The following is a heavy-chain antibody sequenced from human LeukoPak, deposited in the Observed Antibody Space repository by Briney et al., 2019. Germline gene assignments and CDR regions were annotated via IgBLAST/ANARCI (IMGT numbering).Heavy chain of an antibody. J-gene: IGHJ5*02. D-gene: IGHD6-6*01. CDR3: ARWSSSVEDWFDP. V-gene: IGHV3-21*05. CDR2: IGPSGSDI. Sequence: GGSLRLSCAASGFTFSSYAMSWVRQAPGKGLEWVSYIGPSGSDINYADSMKGRFTISRDNAKNSLFLQMNSLRAEDTAVYYCARWSSSVEDWFDPWGQGTLVTVSS. CDR1: GFTFSSYA.